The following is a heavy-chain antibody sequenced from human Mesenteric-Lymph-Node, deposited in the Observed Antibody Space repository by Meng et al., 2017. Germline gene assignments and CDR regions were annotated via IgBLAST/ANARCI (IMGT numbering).Heavy chain of an antibody. V-gene: IGHV4-39*07. CDR3: ARGVVVVAAPPGSGYYYGMDV. CDR2: IYYSGST. D-gene: IGHD2-15*01. CDR1: GGSISSYY. J-gene: IGHJ6*02. Sequence: SETLSLTCTVSGGSISSYYWGWIRQPPGKGLEWIGSIYYSGSTYYNPSLKSRVTISVDTSKNQFSLKLSSVTAADTAVYYCARGVVVVAAPPGSGYYYGMDVWGQGTTVTVSS.